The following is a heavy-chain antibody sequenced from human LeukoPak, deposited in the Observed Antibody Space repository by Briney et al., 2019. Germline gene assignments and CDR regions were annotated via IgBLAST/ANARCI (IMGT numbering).Heavy chain of an antibody. V-gene: IGHV1-2*02. Sequence: GASVKVSCKASGYTFTGYYMHWVRQAPGQGLEWMGWINPNSGGTNYAQKFQGRVTMTRDTSISTAYMELSRLRSDDTAVYYCAGDSGDYYGSGIFRWFDPWGQGTLVTVSS. D-gene: IGHD3-10*01. CDR2: INPNSGGT. CDR1: GYTFTGYY. CDR3: AGDSGDYYGSGIFRWFDP. J-gene: IGHJ5*02.